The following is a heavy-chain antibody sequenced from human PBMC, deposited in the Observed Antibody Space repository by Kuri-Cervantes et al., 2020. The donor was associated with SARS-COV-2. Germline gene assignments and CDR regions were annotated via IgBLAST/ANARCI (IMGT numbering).Heavy chain of an antibody. CDR2: ISSSSSYI. V-gene: IGHV3-21*01. Sequence: GGPLRLPCAASGFTFSSYSMNWVRQAPGKGLEWVSSISSSSSYIYYADSVKGRFTISRDNAKNSLYLQMNSLRAEDTAVYYCARHLRFNSPRYFDLWGRGTLVTVSS. CDR1: GFTFSSYS. D-gene: IGHD2/OR15-2a*01. CDR3: ARHLRFNSPRYFDL. J-gene: IGHJ2*01.